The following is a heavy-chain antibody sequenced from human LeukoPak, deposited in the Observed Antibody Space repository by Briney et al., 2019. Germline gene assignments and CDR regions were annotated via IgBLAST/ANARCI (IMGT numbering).Heavy chain of an antibody. CDR1: GGSFSGYY. CDR3: ARDGRGYYDSSGSFDY. D-gene: IGHD3-22*01. Sequence: SETLSLTCAVYGGSFSGYYWSWIRQPPGKGLEWLGEINHSGSTNYNPSLKSRVTISVDTSKNQFSLKLSSVTAADTAVYYCARDGRGYYDSSGSFDYWGQGTLVTVSS. V-gene: IGHV4-34*01. J-gene: IGHJ4*02. CDR2: INHSGST.